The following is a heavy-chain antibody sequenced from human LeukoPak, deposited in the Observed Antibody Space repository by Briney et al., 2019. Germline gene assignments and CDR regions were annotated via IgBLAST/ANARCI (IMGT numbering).Heavy chain of an antibody. CDR3: ARRGYSGYNPDY. D-gene: IGHD5-12*01. CDR1: GYTFTGYY. J-gene: IGHJ4*02. CDR2: INPSGGST. V-gene: IGHV1-46*01. Sequence: ASVKVSCKASGYTFTGYYMHWVRQAPEQGLEWMGIINPSGGSTSYAQKFQGRVTMTRDTSTSTVYMELSSLRSEDTAVYYCARRGYSGYNPDYWGQGTLVTVSS.